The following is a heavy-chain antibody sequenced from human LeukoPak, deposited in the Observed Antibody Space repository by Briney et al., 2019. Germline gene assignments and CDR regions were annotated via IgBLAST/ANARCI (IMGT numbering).Heavy chain of an antibody. D-gene: IGHD2-15*01. Sequence: PSETLSLTCSVSGGSINSYYWSWIRQPPGKGLEWIESFSYSGNTNCNPSLKSRVIISVDTSKNQFSLRLTSVTAADTAVYYCARQVYSAGRYYHFDSWGQGTLVTVSS. CDR1: GGSINSYY. J-gene: IGHJ4*02. CDR2: FSYSGNT. V-gene: IGHV4-59*08. CDR3: ARQVYSAGRYYHFDS.